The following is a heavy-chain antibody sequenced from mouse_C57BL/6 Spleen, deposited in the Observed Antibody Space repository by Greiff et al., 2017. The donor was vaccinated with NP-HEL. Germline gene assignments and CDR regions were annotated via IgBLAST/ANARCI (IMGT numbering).Heavy chain of an antibody. CDR1: GYTFTSYW. Sequence: QVQLQQPGAELVKPGASVKLSCKASGYTFTSYWMQWVKQRPGQGLEWIGEIDPSDSYTNYNQKFKGKATLTVDTSSSTAYMQRSSLTSEDSAVYYCARKGNYSIAYRGQGTLVTVSA. J-gene: IGHJ3*01. D-gene: IGHD1-1*01. CDR3: ARKGNYSIAY. V-gene: IGHV1-50*01. CDR2: IDPSDSYT.